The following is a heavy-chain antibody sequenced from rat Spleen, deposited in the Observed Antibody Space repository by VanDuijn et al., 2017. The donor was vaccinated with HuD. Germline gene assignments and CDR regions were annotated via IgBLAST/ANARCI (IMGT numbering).Heavy chain of an antibody. J-gene: IGHJ2*01. D-gene: IGHD1-6*01. CDR1: GFTFSNYG. CDR2: ISNTGGSI. CDR3: TTWDYYDNRFDY. V-gene: IGHV5-29*01. Sequence: EVQLVESGGGLVQPGRSLKLSCAASGFTFSNYGMAWVCQTPTKGLEWVASISNTGGSIYYPDSVKGRFTISRDDAQSTLYLQMDSLRSEDTATYYCTTWDYYDNRFDYWGQGVMVTVSS.